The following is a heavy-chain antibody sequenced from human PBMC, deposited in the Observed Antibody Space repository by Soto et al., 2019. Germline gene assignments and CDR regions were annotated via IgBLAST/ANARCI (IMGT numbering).Heavy chain of an antibody. D-gene: IGHD6-13*01. Sequence: QVQLVQSGAEVKKSGASVKVSCKASGYTFTSYDINWVRQATGQGLEWMGWMNPNSGNTGYAQKFQGRVSITRNTSLSTAYMALSSLTSEDTAVYYCARSYSSSEDYWGQGNLVTVSS. CDR1: GYTFTSYD. CDR2: MNPNSGNT. CDR3: ARSYSSSEDY. J-gene: IGHJ4*02. V-gene: IGHV1-8*01.